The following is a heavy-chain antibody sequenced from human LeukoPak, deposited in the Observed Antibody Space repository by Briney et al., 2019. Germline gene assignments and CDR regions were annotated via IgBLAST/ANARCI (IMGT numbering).Heavy chain of an antibody. V-gene: IGHV3-7*01. CDR1: GFTFSRYW. Sequence: PGGSLRLSCAASGFTFSRYWMSWVRQAPGKGLEWVANIKQDGSEKYYVDSVKGRFTISRDNAKNSLYLQMNSLRAEDTAVYYCARWYCSGGSCYPENWFDPWGQGTLVTVSS. D-gene: IGHD2-15*01. J-gene: IGHJ5*02. CDR3: ARWYCSGGSCYPENWFDP. CDR2: IKQDGSEK.